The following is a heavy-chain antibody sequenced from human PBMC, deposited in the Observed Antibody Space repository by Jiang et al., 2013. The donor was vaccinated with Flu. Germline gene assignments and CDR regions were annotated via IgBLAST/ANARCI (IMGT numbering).Heavy chain of an antibody. CDR1: GYTFTGYY. CDR2: INPNSGGT. V-gene: IGHV1-2*06. CDR3: ARIVGATRYYYYGMDV. D-gene: IGHD1-26*01. J-gene: IGHJ6*02. Sequence: GAEVKKPGASVKVSCKASGYTFTGYYMHWVRQAPGQGLEWMGRINPNSGGTNYAQKFQGRVTMTRDTPISTAYMELSRLRSDDTAVYYCARIVGATRYYYYGMDVWGQGTTVTVSS.